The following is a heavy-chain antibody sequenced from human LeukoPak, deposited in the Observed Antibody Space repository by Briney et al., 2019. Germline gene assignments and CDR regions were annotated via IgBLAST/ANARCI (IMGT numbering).Heavy chain of an antibody. D-gene: IGHD6-13*01. CDR1: GFTVGSNY. J-gene: IGHJ4*02. V-gene: IGHV3-53*01. CDR3: ARERDDSSPEGYFDY. Sequence: PGGSLRLSCAASGFTVGSNYMSWVRQAPGKGLEWVSVIYSGGSTYYADSVKGRFTISRDNSKNTLYLQMNSLRAEDTAVYYCARERDDSSPEGYFDYWGQGTLVTVSS. CDR2: IYSGGST.